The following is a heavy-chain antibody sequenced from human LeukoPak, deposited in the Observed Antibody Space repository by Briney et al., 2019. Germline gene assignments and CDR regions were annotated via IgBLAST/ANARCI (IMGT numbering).Heavy chain of an antibody. CDR2: VRRKAHGGTT. D-gene: IGHD3-10*01. CDR1: GFTFGDFA. J-gene: IGHJ4*02. V-gene: IGHV3-49*04. CDR3: TRQYGSGTQRFDF. Sequence: GGSLRLSCTTSGFTFGDFAMGWVRQAPGQGLEWVGFVRRKAHGGTTDYAASVKGRFTISRDDSNSVAYLQMNSLNTEDTALYYCTRQYGSGTQRFDFWGQGTRVTVSS.